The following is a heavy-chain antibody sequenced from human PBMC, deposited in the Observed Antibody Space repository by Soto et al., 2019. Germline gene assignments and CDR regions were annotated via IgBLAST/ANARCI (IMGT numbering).Heavy chain of an antibody. CDR2: TSSNNGKT. D-gene: IGHD5-12*01. Sequence: GASVKVSYKTSGYSFTTYGISCVRQAPGQGLEWMGWTSSNNGKTKYAQKFQGRVTMTTDKSTNTVHMELRSLRSGDTAVYYCARTSVAQSEDYFDYWCQGTLVKSPQ. V-gene: IGHV1-18*01. CDR1: GYSFTTYG. J-gene: IGHJ4*02. CDR3: ARTSVAQSEDYFDY.